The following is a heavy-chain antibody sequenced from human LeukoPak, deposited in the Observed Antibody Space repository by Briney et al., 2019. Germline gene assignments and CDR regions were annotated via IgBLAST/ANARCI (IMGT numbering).Heavy chain of an antibody. Sequence: ASVKVSCKASGGTFSSYAISWVRQAPGQGLEWMGGIIPIFGTANYAQKFQGRVTITTDESTSTAYMELSSLRSEDTAVYYCAKVLGYCSSTSCFDAFDIWGQGTMVTVSS. CDR3: AKVLGYCSSTSCFDAFDI. CDR1: GGTFSSYA. D-gene: IGHD2-2*01. V-gene: IGHV1-69*05. CDR2: IIPIFGTA. J-gene: IGHJ3*02.